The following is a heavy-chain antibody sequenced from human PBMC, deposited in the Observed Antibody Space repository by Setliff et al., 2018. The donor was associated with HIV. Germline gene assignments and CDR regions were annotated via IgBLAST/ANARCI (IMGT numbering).Heavy chain of an antibody. V-gene: IGHV4-61*09. CDR2: VYARGSA. D-gene: IGHD2-2*03. CDR1: GDSMNSVSYS. Sequence: SETLSLTCTVSGDSMNSVSYSWAWLRQSAGKGPEWIGHVYARGSANYTPSLTSRVTISVPTSKNQFSLNLNSVTAADTATYYCARAKTIGSSALFLDPWGQGTPVTVSS. CDR3: ARAKTIGSSALFLDP. J-gene: IGHJ5*02.